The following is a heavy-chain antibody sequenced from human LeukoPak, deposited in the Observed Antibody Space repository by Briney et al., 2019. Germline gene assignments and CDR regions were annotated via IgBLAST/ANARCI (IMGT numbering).Heavy chain of an antibody. J-gene: IGHJ6*02. CDR3: VRSYYGMDV. CDR2: ISTSSSHI. CDR1: GFTFRSYS. Sequence: GGSLRLSCAASGFTFRSYSMNWVRQAPGMGLEWVSSISTSSSHIYYADSVEGRFTISRDNAKTSLYLQMNSLRVEDTAVYYCVRSYYGMDVWGQGTTVSVSS. V-gene: IGHV3-21*01.